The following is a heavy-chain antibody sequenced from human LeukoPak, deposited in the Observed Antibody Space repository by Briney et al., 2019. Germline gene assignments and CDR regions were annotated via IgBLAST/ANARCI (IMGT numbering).Heavy chain of an antibody. CDR2: INSDGSST. J-gene: IGHJ4*02. V-gene: IGHV3-74*01. CDR1: GFTFSSYW. CDR3: AKASTWYYGSGSYQDY. D-gene: IGHD3-10*01. Sequence: GGSLRLSCAASGFTFSSYWMHWVRQAPGKGLVWVSRINSDGSSTSYADSVKGRFTISRDNAKNTLYLQMNSLRAEDTAVYYCAKASTWYYGSGSYQDYWGQGTLVTVSS.